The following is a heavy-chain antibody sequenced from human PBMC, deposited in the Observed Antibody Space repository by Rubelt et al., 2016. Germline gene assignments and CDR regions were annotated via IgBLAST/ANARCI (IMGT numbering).Heavy chain of an antibody. D-gene: IGHD3-10*01. CDR3: ARHVYGAGSDGYYGMDV. J-gene: IGHJ6*02. CDR1: GGSISSSNYY. Sequence: QLQLQESGPGLVRPSETLSLTCSVSGGSISSSNYYWGWVRRPPGKGLEWIGGIYYSGTTSYNPSLQRRVTLSVDTSETQFTQKLGSGTAAETAVHYCARHVYGAGSDGYYGMDVWGQGTTVTAFS. CDR2: IYYSGTT. V-gene: IGHV4-39*01.